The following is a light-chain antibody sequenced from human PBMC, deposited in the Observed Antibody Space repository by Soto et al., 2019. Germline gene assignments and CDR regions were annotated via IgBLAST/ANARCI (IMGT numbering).Light chain of an antibody. CDR3: SSYAGSNKKV. CDR2: EVS. V-gene: IGLV2-8*01. Sequence: QYALTQPPSASGSPGQSVTISCTGTSSDVGGYNYVSWYQQHPGKAPKLMIYEVSKRPSGVPDRFSGSKSGNTASLTVSGLQVEDEADYYCSSYAGSNKKVFGGGTKVTVL. CDR1: SSDVGGYNY. J-gene: IGLJ2*01.